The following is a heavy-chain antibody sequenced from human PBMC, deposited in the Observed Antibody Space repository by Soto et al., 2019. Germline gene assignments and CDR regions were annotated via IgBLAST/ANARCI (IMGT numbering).Heavy chain of an antibody. CDR1: GFTFSSYG. CDR3: AKDRYDILTGYSVYFDY. Sequence: QVQLVESGGGVVQPGRSLRLSCAASGFTFSSYGMHWVRQAPGKGLEWVAVISYDGSNKYYADSVKGRFTISRDNSKNTLYLHMNSLRAEDTAVYYCAKDRYDILTGYSVYFDYWGQGTLVTVSS. CDR2: ISYDGSNK. V-gene: IGHV3-30*18. J-gene: IGHJ4*02. D-gene: IGHD3-9*01.